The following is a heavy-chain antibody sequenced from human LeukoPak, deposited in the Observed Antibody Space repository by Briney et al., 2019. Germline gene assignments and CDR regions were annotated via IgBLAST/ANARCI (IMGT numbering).Heavy chain of an antibody. D-gene: IGHD2-15*01. CDR1: GFTFSSYA. V-gene: IGHV3-23*01. CDR3: AKGFEGYCSGGSCYSVSYYYYYMDV. Sequence: GGSLRLSCAASGFTFSSYAMSWVRQAPGKGLEWVSAISGSGGSTYYTDSVKGRFTISRDNSKNTLYLQMNSLRAEDTAVYYCAKGFEGYCSGGSCYSVSYYYYYMDVWGKGTTVTVSS. CDR2: ISGSGGST. J-gene: IGHJ6*03.